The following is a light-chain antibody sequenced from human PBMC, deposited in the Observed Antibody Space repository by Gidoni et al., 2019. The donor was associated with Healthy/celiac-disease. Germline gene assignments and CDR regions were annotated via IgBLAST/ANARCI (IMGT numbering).Light chain of an antibody. CDR1: QAISIY. V-gene: IGKV1-9*01. J-gene: IGKJ3*01. CDR3: QQLKMLPRT. CDR2: GAT. Sequence: DIQFTQSPSFLSASVGDRVTIACRASQAISIYLAWYKQKPGRAPNLLIYGATTLQSGVPSRFSGSGSGTEFTLTIRSLQPEDFETYYCQQLKMLPRTFGPGTKVDI.